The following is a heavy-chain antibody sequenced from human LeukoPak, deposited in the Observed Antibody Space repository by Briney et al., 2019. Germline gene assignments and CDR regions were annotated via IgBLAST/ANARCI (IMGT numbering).Heavy chain of an antibody. CDR2: IYYSGST. D-gene: IGHD2-2*03. J-gene: IGHJ5*02. CDR3: ARLDRKSWFDP. CDR1: GGSISGSSYY. V-gene: IGHV4-39*01. Sequence: SETLSLTCTVSGGSISGSSYYWGWIRQPPGKGLEWIGSIYYSGSTYYNPSLKSRVTISVDTSKNQFSLKLSSVTAADTAVYYCARLDRKSWFDPWGQGTLVTVSS.